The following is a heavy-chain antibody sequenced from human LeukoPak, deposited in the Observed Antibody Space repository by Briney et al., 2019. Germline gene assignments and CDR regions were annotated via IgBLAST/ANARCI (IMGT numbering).Heavy chain of an antibody. Sequence: GGSLRLSCAASGFTFSSYDMNWVRQAPGKGLEWVSYITGSSSSRYYADSVKGRFTISRDNSKNTLYLQMNSLRAEDTAVYYCASIFFDDFDYWGQGTLVTVSS. D-gene: IGHD2-21*01. CDR1: GFTFSSYD. CDR3: ASIFFDDFDY. V-gene: IGHV3-48*01. J-gene: IGHJ4*02. CDR2: ITGSSSSR.